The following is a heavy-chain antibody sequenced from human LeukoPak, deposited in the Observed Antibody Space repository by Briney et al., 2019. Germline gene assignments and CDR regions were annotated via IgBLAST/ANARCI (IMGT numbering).Heavy chain of an antibody. J-gene: IGHJ4*02. CDR1: GFSFSDYW. D-gene: IGHD3-10*01. Sequence: AGSLRLSCVVSGFSFSDYWMSWVRQAPGKGLEWVANIKQDGSEKYYVDSVKGRFTISRDNAKNSLYLQMNSLRAEDTAVYYCARVSYGSGSFYFDYWGQGTLVTVSS. CDR3: ARVSYGSGSFYFDY. V-gene: IGHV3-7*01. CDR2: IKQDGSEK.